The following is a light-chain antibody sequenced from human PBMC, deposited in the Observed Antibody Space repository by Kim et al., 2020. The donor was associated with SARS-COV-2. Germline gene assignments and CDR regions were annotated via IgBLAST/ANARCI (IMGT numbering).Light chain of an antibody. Sequence: PGQSVTISWIGTSNDVGGYNYVSWYQQHPGKAPKLMIYDVSNRPSGVPDRFSGSKSGNTASLTISGLQPEDEADYYCCSYAGSYTVFGGGTQLTVL. J-gene: IGLJ2*01. CDR2: DVS. CDR1: SNDVGGYNY. V-gene: IGLV2-11*03. CDR3: CSYAGSYTV.